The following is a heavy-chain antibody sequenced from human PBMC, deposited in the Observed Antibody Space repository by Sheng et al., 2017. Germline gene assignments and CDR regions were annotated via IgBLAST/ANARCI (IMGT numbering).Heavy chain of an antibody. V-gene: IGHV1-69*04. Sequence: QVQLVQSGAEVKKPGSSVKVSCKASGGTFSSYAISWVRQAPGQGLEWMGGIIPILGIANYAQKFQGRVTITADKSTSTAYMELSSLRSEDTAVYYCAREVTVTTPYYYYYMTSGRTEPTVDRLL. J-gene: IGHJ6*03. CDR3: AREVTVTTPYYYYYMTS. D-gene: IGHD4-17*01. CDR1: GGTFSSYA. CDR2: IIPILGIA.